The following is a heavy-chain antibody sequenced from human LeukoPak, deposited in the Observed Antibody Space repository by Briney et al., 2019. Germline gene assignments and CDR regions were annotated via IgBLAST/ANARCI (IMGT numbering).Heavy chain of an antibody. D-gene: IGHD6-6*01. Sequence: GGSLRLSCAASGFTLSSYWIHWVRQAPGKGLVWVSIINSDGSTTNYADSVKGRFTISRDNAKNTLYLQLNSLRPEDTAIYYCARDYSSWFDYWGQGTLVTVSS. J-gene: IGHJ4*02. V-gene: IGHV3-74*01. CDR3: ARDYSSWFDY. CDR1: GFTLSSYW. CDR2: INSDGSTT.